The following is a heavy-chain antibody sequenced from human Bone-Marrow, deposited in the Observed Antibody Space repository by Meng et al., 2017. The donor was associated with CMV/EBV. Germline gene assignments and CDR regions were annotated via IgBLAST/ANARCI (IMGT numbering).Heavy chain of an antibody. D-gene: IGHD3-3*01. CDR2: IYYSGST. CDR1: GGSISSSSYY. CDR3: ARDENGFYGWFYP. Sequence: GSLRLSCTVSGGSISSSSYYWGWIRQPPGKGLEWIGSIYYSGSTYYNPSLKSRVTISVDTSKNQFSLKLSSVTAADTAVYYCARDENGFYGWFYPWGQGTLVTVSS. J-gene: IGHJ5*02. V-gene: IGHV4-39*07.